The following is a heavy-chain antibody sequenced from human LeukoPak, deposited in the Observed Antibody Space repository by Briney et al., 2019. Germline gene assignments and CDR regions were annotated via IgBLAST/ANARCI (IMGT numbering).Heavy chain of an antibody. CDR3: ARDLGYSGFDWAP. V-gene: IGHV4-38-2*02. J-gene: IGHJ5*02. D-gene: IGHD5-12*01. Sequence: SETLSLTCTVSGYSISSGYYWGWIRQPPGKGLEWIGSIYHSGNTYYNPTLKSRITISVDTSKNQFSLNLTSVTAADAAVYYCARDLGYSGFDWAPWGQGTLVTVSS. CDR2: IYHSGNT. CDR1: GYSISSGYY.